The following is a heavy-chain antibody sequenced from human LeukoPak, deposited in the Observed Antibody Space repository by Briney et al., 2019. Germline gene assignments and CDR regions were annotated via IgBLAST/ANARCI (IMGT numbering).Heavy chain of an antibody. Sequence: GGSLRLSCAASGFTFSSYAMSLVRQAPGKGLEWVSAISGSGGSTYYADSVKGRFTISRDNSKNTLYLQMNSLRAEDTAVYYCAKDSRLVRFLEWFYYFDYWGQGTLVTVSS. J-gene: IGHJ4*02. CDR1: GFTFSSYA. CDR3: AKDSRLVRFLEWFYYFDY. D-gene: IGHD3-3*01. V-gene: IGHV3-23*01. CDR2: ISGSGGST.